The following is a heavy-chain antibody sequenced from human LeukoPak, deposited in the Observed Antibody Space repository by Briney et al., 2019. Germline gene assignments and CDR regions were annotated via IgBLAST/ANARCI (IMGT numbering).Heavy chain of an antibody. CDR1: GGSXSSGGYS. J-gene: IGHJ6*03. CDR2: IYYSGTT. V-gene: IGHV4-30-4*07. Sequence: XXXXSGGSXSSGGYSWPWIRQPPGKGLECIGHIYYSGTTYYNPSLKSRITISLDTSKNQFSLRLTSVTAADTAGYXXXXXXXXWXXXXIDVWAXGXTATVSS. CDR3: XXXXXXWXXXXIDV.